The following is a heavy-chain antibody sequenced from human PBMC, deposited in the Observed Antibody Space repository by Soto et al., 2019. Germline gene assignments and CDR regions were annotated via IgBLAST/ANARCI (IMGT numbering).Heavy chain of an antibody. Sequence: GESLKISCKGSGYSFTSYWIGWVRQMPGKGLEWIGVIYPGDSDTRYSPSFQGQVTISADKSINAVYLQWSSLRASDTAMYYCARLKAARNWFDPWGQGTLVTVSS. V-gene: IGHV5-51*01. D-gene: IGHD6-6*01. CDR1: GYSFTSYW. J-gene: IGHJ5*02. CDR2: IYPGDSDT. CDR3: ARLKAARNWFDP.